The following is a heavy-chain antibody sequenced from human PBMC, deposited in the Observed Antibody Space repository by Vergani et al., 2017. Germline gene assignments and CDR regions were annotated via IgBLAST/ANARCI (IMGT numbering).Heavy chain of an antibody. D-gene: IGHD3-9*01. Sequence: QVQLQESGPGLVKPSETLTLTCDVSDSSIMTNPYWGWFRQSPGKGLEWIGCINHSGDTHYNSSLKSRVSISIVSRGKFSLSLTSVTAADTAIYDCARHRGSEGFFPSSYFYGMDVWGHGTTVTVSS. CDR1: DSSIMTNPY. V-gene: IGHV4-38-2*01. CDR3: ARHRGSEGFFPSSYFYGMDV. CDR2: INHSGDT. J-gene: IGHJ6*02.